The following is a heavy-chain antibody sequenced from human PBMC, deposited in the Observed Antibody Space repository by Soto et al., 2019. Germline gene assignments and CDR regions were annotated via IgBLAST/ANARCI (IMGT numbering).Heavy chain of an antibody. Sequence: SETLSLTCAVYGGSFSGYYWSWIRQPPGKGLEWIGEINHSGSTNYNPSLKSRVTISVDTSKNQFSLKLSSVTAADTAVYYCARNYYGSGSYYPNYYYGMDVWGQGTTVT. CDR2: INHSGST. CDR1: GGSFSGYY. D-gene: IGHD3-10*01. CDR3: ARNYYGSGSYYPNYYYGMDV. J-gene: IGHJ6*02. V-gene: IGHV4-34*01.